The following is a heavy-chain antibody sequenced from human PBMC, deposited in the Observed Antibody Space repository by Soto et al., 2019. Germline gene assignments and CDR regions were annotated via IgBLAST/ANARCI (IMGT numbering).Heavy chain of an antibody. CDR1: GGSISRYY. CDR2: IYYSGST. D-gene: IGHD4-4*01. CDR3: AGLDYSMSSINFYY. J-gene: IGHJ4*02. Sequence: PSETLSLTCTVSGGSISRYYWSWIRQRPGKGQEWIGYIYYSGSTNYNPSLKSRLTISIDTSKTQFSLKLGSVTAADTAIYYCAGLDYSMSSINFYYWGLGTLVTVSS. V-gene: IGHV4-59*12.